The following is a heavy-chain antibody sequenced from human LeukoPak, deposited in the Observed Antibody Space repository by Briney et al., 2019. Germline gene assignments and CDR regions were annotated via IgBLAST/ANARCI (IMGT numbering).Heavy chain of an antibody. CDR3: ARGDIVVVPAAIYHAFDI. CDR1: GGTFSSYA. Sequence: ASVKVSCKASGGTFSSYAICWVRQAPGQGLEWMGGIIPIFGTANYAQKFQGRVTITADESTSTAYMELSSLRSEDTAVYYCARGDIVVVPAAIYHAFDIWGQGTMVTVSS. CDR2: IIPIFGTA. D-gene: IGHD2-2*02. V-gene: IGHV1-69*13. J-gene: IGHJ3*02.